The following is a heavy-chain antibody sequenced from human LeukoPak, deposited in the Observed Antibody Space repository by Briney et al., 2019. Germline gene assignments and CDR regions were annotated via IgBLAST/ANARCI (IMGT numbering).Heavy chain of an antibody. V-gene: IGHV4-34*01. CDR2: INHTGST. D-gene: IGHD3-10*01. J-gene: IGHJ4*02. Sequence: SETLSLTCAVYGGSFNGYYWSWIRQPPGKGLEWIGEINHTGSTNYNPSLESRVTTSVDTSKNQFSLKLSSVTAADTAVYYCARGGHYASGIYYPLGYWGQGMLVTVSS. CDR1: GGSFNGYY. CDR3: ARGGHYASGIYYPLGY.